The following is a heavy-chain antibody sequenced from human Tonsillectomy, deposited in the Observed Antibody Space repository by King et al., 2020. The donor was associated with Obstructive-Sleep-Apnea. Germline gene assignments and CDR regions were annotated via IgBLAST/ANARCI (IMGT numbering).Heavy chain of an antibody. J-gene: IGHJ4*02. CDR1: GFTFDDFA. Sequence: DVQLVESGGVVIQPGGSLRLSCAASGFTFDDFAMHWVRQAPGKGLEWVSLISWDGGSTYYADSVKGRFTISRDNSKNSLYLQMNSLRAEDTALYYCAKDYDYGGNHYFDYWGQGTLVTVSS. V-gene: IGHV3-43D*03. CDR2: ISWDGGST. CDR3: AKDYDYGGNHYFDY. D-gene: IGHD4-23*01.